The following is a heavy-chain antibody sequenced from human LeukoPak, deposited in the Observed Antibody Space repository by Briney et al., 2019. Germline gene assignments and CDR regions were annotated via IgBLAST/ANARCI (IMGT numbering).Heavy chain of an antibody. CDR1: GGSINSFSYY. CDR2: LYYSGST. CDR3: ARFYDRSGFFYVGYFDY. V-gene: IGHV4-39*01. D-gene: IGHD3-22*01. Sequence: SETLSLTCTVPGGSINSFSYYWGWIRQPPGKGLEWIGSLYYSGSTYYNPSLKSRVTISVDTSKNQFSLKLSSVTAADTAVYYCARFYDRSGFFYVGYFDYWGQGTLVTVSS. J-gene: IGHJ4*02.